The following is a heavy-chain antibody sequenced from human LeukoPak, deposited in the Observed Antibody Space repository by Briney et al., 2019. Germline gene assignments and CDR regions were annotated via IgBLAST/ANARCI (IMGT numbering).Heavy chain of an antibody. CDR1: GYTFTDYY. CDR3: ARVTSPARRGRTLVAAAATPFDY. D-gene: IGHD2-15*01. CDR2: INPGGGRT. V-gene: IGHV1-46*01. Sequence: GASVKVSCKASGYTFTDYYVHWVRRAPGLGLEWMGVINPGGGRTTYAQKFQDRVNMTRDTSTSTVYMELRGLTSADTAVYFCARVTSPARRGRTLVAAAATPFDYWGQGTLVTVSS. J-gene: IGHJ4*02.